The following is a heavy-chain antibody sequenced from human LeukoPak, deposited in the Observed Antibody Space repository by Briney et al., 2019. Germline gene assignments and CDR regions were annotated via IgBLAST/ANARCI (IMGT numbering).Heavy chain of an antibody. V-gene: IGHV3-23*01. Sequence: GGSLRLSCAASGFTVSSNYMSWVRQAPGKGLEWVSAITGSGGYTYYADSVKGRFTISRDNSKNTLYLQMNSLRVEDTAVYYCARLSSWAFDYWGQGTLVTVSS. CDR3: ARLSSWAFDY. J-gene: IGHJ4*02. D-gene: IGHD6-13*01. CDR2: ITGSGGYT. CDR1: GFTVSSNY.